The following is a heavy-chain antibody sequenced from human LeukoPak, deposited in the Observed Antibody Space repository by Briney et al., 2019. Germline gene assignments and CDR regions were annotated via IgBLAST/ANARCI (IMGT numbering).Heavy chain of an antibody. CDR2: IRSKAYGGTT. D-gene: IGHD2-2*01. CDR1: GFTFGDYA. Sequence: GGSLRLSCTASGFTFGDYAMSWVRQAPGKGLEWVGFIRSKAYGGTTEYAASVKGRFTISRDDSKSIAYLQMNSLKTEDTAVYYCARVVPAAHYGMDVWGQGTTVTVSS. V-gene: IGHV3-49*04. CDR3: ARVVPAAHYGMDV. J-gene: IGHJ6*02.